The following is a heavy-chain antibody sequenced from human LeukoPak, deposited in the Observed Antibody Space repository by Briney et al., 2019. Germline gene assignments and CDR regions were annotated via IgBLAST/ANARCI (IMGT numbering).Heavy chain of an antibody. Sequence: EGSLRLSCAASGFTFSSYDMHWVRQAPGKGLEWVAVISYDGSNKYYADSVKGRFTISRDNSKNTLHLQMNSLRAEDTAVYYCAKGLYYYDSSGYPPDYWGQGTLVTVSS. CDR1: GFTFSSYD. CDR2: ISYDGSNK. V-gene: IGHV3-30*18. J-gene: IGHJ4*02. CDR3: AKGLYYYDSSGYPPDY. D-gene: IGHD3-22*01.